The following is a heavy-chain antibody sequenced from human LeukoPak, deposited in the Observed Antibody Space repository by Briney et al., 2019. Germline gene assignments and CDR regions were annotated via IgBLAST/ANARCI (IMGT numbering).Heavy chain of an antibody. CDR1: GYTLTSYA. Sequence: ASVKVSCKASGYTLTSYAMHWVRQAPGQRLEWMGWINAGNGNTKYSQKFQGRVTITRDTSASTAYMELSSLRSEDTAVYYCARSGSLYRPYNWFDPWGQGTLVTVSS. V-gene: IGHV1-3*01. D-gene: IGHD3-10*01. J-gene: IGHJ5*02. CDR3: ARSGSLYRPYNWFDP. CDR2: INAGNGNT.